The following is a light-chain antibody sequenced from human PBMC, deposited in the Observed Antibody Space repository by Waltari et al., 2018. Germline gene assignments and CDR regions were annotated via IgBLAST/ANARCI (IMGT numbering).Light chain of an antibody. Sequence: EILMTQSPTTLSVSPGERATLSCRASQSVSSNLVWYQQKPGQAPRLLIYDASPRATGIPARCSGSGYGTEFSLTISSLQSEDFAVYYCQQYSNWPRTFGQGTKVDIK. CDR3: QQYSNWPRT. CDR1: QSVSSN. CDR2: DAS. J-gene: IGKJ1*01. V-gene: IGKV3-15*01.